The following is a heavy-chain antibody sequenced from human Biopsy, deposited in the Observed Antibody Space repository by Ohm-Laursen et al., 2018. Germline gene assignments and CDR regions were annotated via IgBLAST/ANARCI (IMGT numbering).Heavy chain of an antibody. CDR3: AKDLSVYYYYGIDV. CDR2: ISYDQITK. V-gene: IGHV3-30*18. J-gene: IGHJ6*02. Sequence: SSLRLSCSASGFTFRTYGMHWVRLAPGKGLEWVAVISYDQITKHYADSVRGRFTISRDNSKNTLYLQVNSLRAEDTAVYYCAKDLSVYYYYGIDVWGQGTTVTVSS. D-gene: IGHD5/OR15-5a*01. CDR1: GFTFRTYG.